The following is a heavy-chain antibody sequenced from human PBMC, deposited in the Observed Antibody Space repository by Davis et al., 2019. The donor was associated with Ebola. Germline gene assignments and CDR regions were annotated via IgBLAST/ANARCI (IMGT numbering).Heavy chain of an antibody. CDR1: GYTFTSYA. Sequence: ASVKVSCKASGYTFTSYAMHWVRQAPGQRLEWMGWIDAGNGNTRYSQQFQGRVTMTRDTSTSTVYMELSSLRSEDTAVYYCARVGGILLFDYWGQGTLVTVSS. CDR2: IDAGNGNT. V-gene: IGHV1-3*01. J-gene: IGHJ4*02. CDR3: ARVGGILLFDY. D-gene: IGHD1-26*01.